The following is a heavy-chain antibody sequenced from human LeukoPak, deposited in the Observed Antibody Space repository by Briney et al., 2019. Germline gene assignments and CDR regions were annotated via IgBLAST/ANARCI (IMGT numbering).Heavy chain of an antibody. V-gene: IGHV1-18*04. CDR1: GYTFTGYY. D-gene: IGHD5-18*01. J-gene: IGHJ4*02. Sequence: ASVKVSCKASGYTFTGYYMHWVRQAPGQGLEWMGWISAYNGNTNYAQKLQGRVTMTTDTSTSTAYMELRSLRSDDTAVYYCARVVTRGYSYGGSYPSFCDYWGQGTLVTVSS. CDR3: ARVVTRGYSYGGSYPSFCDY. CDR2: ISAYNGNT.